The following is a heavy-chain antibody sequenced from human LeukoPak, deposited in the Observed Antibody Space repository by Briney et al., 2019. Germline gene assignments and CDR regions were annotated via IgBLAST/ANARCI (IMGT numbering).Heavy chain of an antibody. CDR1: GFTFSNYW. CDR3: LAAGGY. Sequence: GGSLRLSCAASGFTFSNYWMNWVRQAPGKGLEWVANIKPDGSEKYYVDSVKGRFSISRDNAQNLLYLQMNSPRAEDTAVYYCLAAGGYWGQGTLVTVSS. CDR2: IKPDGSEK. D-gene: IGHD3-10*01. J-gene: IGHJ4*02. V-gene: IGHV3-7*01.